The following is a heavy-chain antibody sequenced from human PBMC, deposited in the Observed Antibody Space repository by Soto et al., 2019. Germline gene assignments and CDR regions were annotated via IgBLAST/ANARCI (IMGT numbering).Heavy chain of an antibody. CDR3: VASFTYGHGFNY. CDR2: INSDGRST. CDR1: GFTFNNYW. J-gene: IGHJ4*02. V-gene: IGHV3-74*01. Sequence: GGSLRLSCAASGFTFNNYWMHWVRQVPGKGLVWVSQINSDGRSTSYAGSVKGRFTISRDNAKNTLYLQMDSLTVEDTAVFYCVASFTYGHGFNYWGQGTQVTVSS. D-gene: IGHD3-10*01.